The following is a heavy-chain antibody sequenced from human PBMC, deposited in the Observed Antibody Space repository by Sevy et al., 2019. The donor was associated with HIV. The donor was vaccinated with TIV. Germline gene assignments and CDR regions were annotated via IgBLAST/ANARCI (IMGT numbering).Heavy chain of an antibody. CDR2: ISSSSGTI. D-gene: IGHD2-21*01. CDR3: ARAGGDCYSKNECWFVS. Sequence: GGSLRLSCAASGFTFSAYSMNWVRQAPGKGLEWVSYISSSSGTIYYADSVKGQFTISGDNAKSSLYLQMNGLRAEDTGVYYCARAGGDCYSKNECWFVSWGQGTLVTVSS. V-gene: IGHV3-48*01. CDR1: GFTFSAYS. J-gene: IGHJ5*01.